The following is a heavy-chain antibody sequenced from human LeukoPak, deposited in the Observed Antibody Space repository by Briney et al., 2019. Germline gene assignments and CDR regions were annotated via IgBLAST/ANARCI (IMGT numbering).Heavy chain of an antibody. CDR3: ARAPITSPFYFDY. V-gene: IGHV3-20*04. Sequence: GGSLSLSCTASVFAFDEHGMSWVRQVPGKGLEWVSGIIWSGGSTGYADPLRGRFTISRDNAKNSLYLQMDSLRAEDTALYYCARAPITSPFYFDYWGQGTLVTVSS. CDR1: VFAFDEHG. D-gene: IGHD2-2*01. CDR2: IIWSGGST. J-gene: IGHJ4*02.